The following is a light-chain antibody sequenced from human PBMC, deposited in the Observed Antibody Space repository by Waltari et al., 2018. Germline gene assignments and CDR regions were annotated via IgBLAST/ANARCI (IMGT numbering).Light chain of an antibody. J-gene: IGKJ1*01. CDR1: QSVLYRSNNKEY. CDR2: WAS. CDR3: QQYYSNRMWT. Sequence: DIVMTQFPDSLAVSLGERATINCKSSQSVLYRSNNKEYLAWYQQKPGQPAKLLIYWASTRESGVPDRFSGSGSGTDFTLTISSLQAEDVAVYYCQQYYSNRMWTFGQGTKVEIK. V-gene: IGKV4-1*01.